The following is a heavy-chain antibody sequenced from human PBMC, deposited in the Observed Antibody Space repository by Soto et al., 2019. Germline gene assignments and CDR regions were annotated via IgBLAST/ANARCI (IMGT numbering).Heavy chain of an antibody. D-gene: IGHD6-6*01. CDR2: INHSGST. V-gene: IGHV4-34*01. CDR3: ARRRFEYRARGVAFDI. J-gene: IGHJ3*02. Sequence: SETLSLTCAVYGGSFSGYYWSWIRQPPGKGLEWIGEINHSGSTNYNPSLKSRVTISVDTSKNQYSLKLSSVTAADTAVYYCARRRFEYRARGVAFDIWGQGTMVTVSS. CDR1: GGSFSGYY.